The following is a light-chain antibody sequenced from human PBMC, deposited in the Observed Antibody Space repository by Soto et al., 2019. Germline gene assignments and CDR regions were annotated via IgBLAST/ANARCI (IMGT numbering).Light chain of an antibody. CDR2: DAS. CDR1: QSISSW. CDR3: LQHNSYPPT. J-gene: IGKJ1*01. V-gene: IGKV1-5*01. Sequence: DIQMTQSPSTLSASVGDRVTITCRASQSISSWLAWYQQKPGKAPKLLIYDASNLETGVPSRFSGSGSGTEFTLTISSLQPEDFATYYCLQHNSYPPTFGQGTKVDIK.